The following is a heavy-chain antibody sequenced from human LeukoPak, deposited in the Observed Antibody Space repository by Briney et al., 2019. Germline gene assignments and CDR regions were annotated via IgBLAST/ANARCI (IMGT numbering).Heavy chain of an antibody. J-gene: IGHJ4*02. V-gene: IGHV3-23*01. CDR1: GFTFSSYA. D-gene: IGHD6-13*01. CDR2: ISGSGGST. Sequence: GGSLRLSCAASGFTFSSYAMSWVRQAPGKGLEWVSAISGSGGSTYYADSVKGRFTISRDNSKNTLYLQMNSLRAEDTAVYYCAKDGNIPKAHSSSWPQVYWGQGTLVTVSS. CDR3: AKDGNIPKAHSSSWPQVY.